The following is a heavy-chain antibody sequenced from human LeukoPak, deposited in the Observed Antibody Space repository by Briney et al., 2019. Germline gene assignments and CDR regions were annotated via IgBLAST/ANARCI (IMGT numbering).Heavy chain of an antibody. CDR3: ARVIGRFGEEIDY. Sequence: GGSLRLSCAASGFTFSSYWMSWVRQAPGKGLEWVANIKQDGSEKYYVDSVKGRFTISRDNAKNSLYLQMNSLRAEDTAVYYCARVIGRFGEEIDYWGQGTLVTVSS. J-gene: IGHJ4*02. CDR1: GFTFSSYW. V-gene: IGHV3-7*01. D-gene: IGHD3-10*01. CDR2: IKQDGSEK.